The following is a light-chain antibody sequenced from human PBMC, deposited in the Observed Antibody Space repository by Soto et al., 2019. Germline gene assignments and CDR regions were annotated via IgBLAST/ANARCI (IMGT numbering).Light chain of an antibody. V-gene: IGLV2-11*01. CDR1: NSDVGGYNY. CDR3: CSYAGGSYV. Sequence: QSALTQPRSVSGSPGQSVAISCTGTNSDVGGYNYVSWYQEQPGKAPRVMIYDVNKRPSGVPDRFSGSKSGNTASLTISGLQAEDEADYYCCSYAGGSYVFGNGTKVTVL. CDR2: DVN. J-gene: IGLJ1*01.